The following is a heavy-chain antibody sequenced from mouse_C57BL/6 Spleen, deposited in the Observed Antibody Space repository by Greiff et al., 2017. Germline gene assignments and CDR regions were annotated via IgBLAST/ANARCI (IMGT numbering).Heavy chain of an antibody. CDR1: GFTFSSYA. V-gene: IGHV5-4*03. Sequence: EVMLVESGGGLVKPGGSLKLSCAASGFTFSSYAMSWVRQTPEKRLEWVATISDGGSYTYYPDNVKGRFTISRDNAKNNLYLQMSHLKSEDTAMYYCARAGSSGSPYYAMDYWGQGTSVTVSS. CDR2: ISDGGSYT. D-gene: IGHD3-2*02. CDR3: ARAGSSGSPYYAMDY. J-gene: IGHJ4*01.